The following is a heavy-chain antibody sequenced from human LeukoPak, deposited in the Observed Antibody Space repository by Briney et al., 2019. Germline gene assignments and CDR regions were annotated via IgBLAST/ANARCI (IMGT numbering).Heavy chain of an antibody. V-gene: IGHV4-39*01. CDR3: ARRRHNFDFYDV. CDR2: TFYTGRT. J-gene: IGHJ3*01. CDR1: GDSIISNIYW. Sequence: SETLSLTCTVSGDSIISNIYWWDWVRLPPGKGLEWIGATFYTGRTFYSPSLKSRVTISVDTSKNQFSLDLSSATAADTAVYYCARRRHNFDFYDVWGQGTRVTV. D-gene: IGHD3/OR15-3a*01.